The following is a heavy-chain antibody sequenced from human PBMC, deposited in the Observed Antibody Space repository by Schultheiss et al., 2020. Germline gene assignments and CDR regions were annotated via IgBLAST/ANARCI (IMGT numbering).Heavy chain of an antibody. J-gene: IGHJ5*02. CDR3: ARSFKSYSSDWYWFDP. Sequence: ASVKVSCKASGYTFTSYDINWVRQATGQGLEWMGWMNPNSGNTGYAQKFQGRVTMTRNTSISTAYMELSSLRSEDTAVYYCARSFKSYSSDWYWFDPWGQGTLVTVSA. CDR2: MNPNSGNT. CDR1: GYTFTSYD. V-gene: IGHV1-8*01. D-gene: IGHD6-19*01.